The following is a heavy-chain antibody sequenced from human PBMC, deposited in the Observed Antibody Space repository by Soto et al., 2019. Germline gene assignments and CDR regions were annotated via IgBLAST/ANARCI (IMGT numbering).Heavy chain of an antibody. V-gene: IGHV2-5*02. CDR3: THDDVAQKGFDY. Sequence: QITLKESGPTLVKPTQTLTLTCTFSGFSLSTSGVGVGWTRQAPGKALEWLALIYWDDDYRYSPSLKSRLTITKDTSKNQVVLTMTNMDPLDTATYYCTHDDVAQKGFDYWGQGILVTVSS. CDR1: GFSLSTSGVG. D-gene: IGHD5-12*01. CDR2: IYWDDDY. J-gene: IGHJ4*02.